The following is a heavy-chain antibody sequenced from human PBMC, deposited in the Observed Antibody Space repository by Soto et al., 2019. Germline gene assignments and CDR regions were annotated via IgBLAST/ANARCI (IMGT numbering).Heavy chain of an antibody. CDR3: ARGETTMSGPDAFDI. V-gene: IGHV3-64*01. J-gene: IGHJ3*02. D-gene: IGHD3-10*01. Sequence: GGSLRLSCAASGFTFSSYAMHWVRQAPGKGLEYVSAISSNGGSTYYANSVKGRFTISRDNSKNTLYLQMGSLRAEDMAVYYCARGETTMSGPDAFDIWGQGTMVTVSS. CDR2: ISSNGGST. CDR1: GFTFSSYA.